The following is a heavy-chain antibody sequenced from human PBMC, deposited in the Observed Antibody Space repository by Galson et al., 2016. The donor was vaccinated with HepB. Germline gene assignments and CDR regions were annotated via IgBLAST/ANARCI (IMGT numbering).Heavy chain of an antibody. CDR1: GFTVSSDY. V-gene: IGHV3-53*01. CDR3: ARDREYYYGSGSYAET. Sequence: SLRLSCAASGFTVSSDYMNWVRQAPGKGLQWVSVIFSGGSTYYADSVKGRFTISRDNSKNTLHLQMNSLRAEDTAVYYCARDREYYYGSGSYAETWGQGTLVTVSS. CDR2: IFSGGST. D-gene: IGHD3-10*01. J-gene: IGHJ5*02.